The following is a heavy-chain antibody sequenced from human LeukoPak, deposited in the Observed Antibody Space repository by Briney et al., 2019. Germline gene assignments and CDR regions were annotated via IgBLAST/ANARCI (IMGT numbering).Heavy chain of an antibody. Sequence: ASVKVSCKASGYTFTSYGITWVRQAPGQGLEWMGWISAYNGNTNYAQKLQGRVTLTTDTSTSTAYMELRSLRSDDTAVYYCARSSSVTIPGYYFDYWGQGTLVTVSS. CDR2: ISAYNGNT. D-gene: IGHD2-21*01. CDR1: GYTFTSYG. CDR3: ARSSSVTIPGYYFDY. V-gene: IGHV1-18*01. J-gene: IGHJ4*02.